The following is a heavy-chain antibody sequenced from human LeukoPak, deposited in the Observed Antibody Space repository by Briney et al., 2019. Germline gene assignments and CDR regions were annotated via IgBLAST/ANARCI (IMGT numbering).Heavy chain of an antibody. Sequence: ASVKVSCKASGYTFTSYGISWVRQAPGQGLEWMGWISAYNGNTNYAQKLQGRVTMTTDTSTSTAYMELRSLRSDDTAVYYCARGDRMDYYDSSGFVYYYYGMDVWGQGTTVTVSS. CDR1: GYTFTSYG. D-gene: IGHD3-22*01. J-gene: IGHJ6*02. CDR3: ARGDRMDYYDSSGFVYYYYGMDV. V-gene: IGHV1-18*01. CDR2: ISAYNGNT.